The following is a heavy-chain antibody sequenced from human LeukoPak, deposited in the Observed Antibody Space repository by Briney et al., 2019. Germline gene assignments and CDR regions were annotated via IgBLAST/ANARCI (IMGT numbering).Heavy chain of an antibody. J-gene: IGHJ4*02. D-gene: IGHD2-2*02. V-gene: IGHV3-23*01. CDR3: AKNGGTSCYTAVDY. Sequence: PGGSLRLSCAASGFTFSSYAMSWVRQAPGRGLEWVSAICVSDSSTYYADSVKGRFTISRDNSKNTLYLQMNSLRTEDTAVYYCAKNGGTSCYTAVDYWGQGTPVTVSS. CDR2: ICVSDSST. CDR1: GFTFSSYA.